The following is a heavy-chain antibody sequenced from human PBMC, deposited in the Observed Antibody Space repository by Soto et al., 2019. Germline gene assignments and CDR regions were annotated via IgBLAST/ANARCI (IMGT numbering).Heavy chain of an antibody. D-gene: IGHD3-3*01. CDR1: GVTRCSYE. J-gene: IGHJ4*02. CDR2: ISYDGSNK. Sequence: GLLLRVACAAWGVTRCSYEMHRFRQDPGKGLEWVAVISYDGSNKYYADSVKGRFTISRDNSKNTLYLQMNSLRAEDTAVYYCAKDDSTIFGVVIGLPDYWGQGTLVTVSS. CDR3: AKDDSTIFGVVIGLPDY. V-gene: IGHV3-30*18.